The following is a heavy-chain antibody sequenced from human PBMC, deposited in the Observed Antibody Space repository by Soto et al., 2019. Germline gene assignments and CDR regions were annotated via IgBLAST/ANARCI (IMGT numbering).Heavy chain of an antibody. V-gene: IGHV3-30-3*01. CDR3: ASGRVAYCGGDCYPSYGMDV. Sequence: GGSLRLSCAASGFTFSSYAMHWVRQAPGKXLEWVAVISYDGSNKYYADSVKGRFTISRDNSKNTLYLQMNSLRAEDTAVYYCASGRVAYCGGDCYPSYGMDVWGQGTTVTVSS. CDR1: GFTFSSYA. CDR2: ISYDGSNK. D-gene: IGHD2-21*02. J-gene: IGHJ6*02.